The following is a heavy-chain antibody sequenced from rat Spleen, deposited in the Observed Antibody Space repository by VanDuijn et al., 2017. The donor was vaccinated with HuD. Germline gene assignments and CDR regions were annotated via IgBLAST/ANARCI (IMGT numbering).Heavy chain of an antibody. CDR3: VRADRESYAHCDH. V-gene: IGHV2-34*01. Sequence: QVQLKESGPGLVQPSETLSLTFTVSGFSLTSYSVSWVRQPSGKGPEWMGRMWYDGDKAYNSLLKSRLSGTRDISKSQVFLKRNSLQTEDTATYYCVRADRESYAHCDHWGQGVMVTVSS. J-gene: IGHJ2*01. CDR2: MWYDGDK. CDR1: GFSLTSYS. D-gene: IGHD1-12*01.